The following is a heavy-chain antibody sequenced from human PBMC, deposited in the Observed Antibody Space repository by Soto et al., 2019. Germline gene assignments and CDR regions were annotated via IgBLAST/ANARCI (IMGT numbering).Heavy chain of an antibody. CDR1: GYTFTSSG. V-gene: IGHV1-18*01. J-gene: IGHJ6*02. D-gene: IGHD4-4*01. Sequence: ASVKVSCKASGYTFTSSGISWARQAPGQGLEWMGWISAYNGNTNYAQKLQGRVTMTTDTSTSTAYMELRSLRSDDTAVYYCARDDYSNFYYYYGMDVWGQGTTVTVSS. CDR3: ARDDYSNFYYYYGMDV. CDR2: ISAYNGNT.